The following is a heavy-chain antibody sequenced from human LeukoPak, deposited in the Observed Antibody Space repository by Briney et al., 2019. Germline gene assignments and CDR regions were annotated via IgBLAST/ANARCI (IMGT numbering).Heavy chain of an antibody. J-gene: IGHJ3*02. Sequence: PSETLSLTCTVSGGSISSYYWSWIRQHPGKGLEWVGYIYYSGSTNYNPSLKSRVTISVDTSKNQFSLKLSSVTAADTAVYYCARLRNLLYYYDSSGQLGAFDIWGQGTMVTVSS. V-gene: IGHV4-59*08. CDR3: ARLRNLLYYYDSSGQLGAFDI. CDR1: GGSISSYY. CDR2: IYYSGST. D-gene: IGHD3-22*01.